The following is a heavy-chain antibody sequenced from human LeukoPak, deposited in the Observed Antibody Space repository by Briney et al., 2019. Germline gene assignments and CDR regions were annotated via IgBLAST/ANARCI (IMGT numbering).Heavy chain of an antibody. J-gene: IGHJ3*02. V-gene: IGHV4-34*01. CDR3: AGNLWFGGAFDI. CDR2: INHSGST. D-gene: IGHD3-10*01. CDR1: GGSFSGHY. Sequence: SETLSLTCAVYGGSFSGHYWSWIRQPPGKGLEWIGEINHSGSTNYNPSLKSRVTISVDTSKHQFSPKLSSVTAADTAVYYCAGNLWFGGAFDIWGQGTMVTVSS.